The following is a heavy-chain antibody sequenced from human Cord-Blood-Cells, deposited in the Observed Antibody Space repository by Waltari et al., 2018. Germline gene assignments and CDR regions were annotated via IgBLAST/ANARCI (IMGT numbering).Heavy chain of an antibody. CDR3: AIDKPGIAVAGTYFQH. J-gene: IGHJ1*01. CDR2: ISAYNGNT. Sequence: QVQLVQSGAEVKKPGASVKVSCKASGSTLTSSGISWVRQDPGQGLEWMGWISAYNGNTNYAQKLQGRVTMTTDTSTSTAYMELRSLRSDDTAVYYCAIDKPGIAVAGTYFQHWGQGTLVTVSS. V-gene: IGHV1-18*01. CDR1: GSTLTSSG. D-gene: IGHD6-19*01.